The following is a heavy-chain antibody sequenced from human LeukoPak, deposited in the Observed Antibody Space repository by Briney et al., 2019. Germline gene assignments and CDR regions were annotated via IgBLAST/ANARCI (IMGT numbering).Heavy chain of an antibody. D-gene: IGHD3-22*01. V-gene: IGHV3-30*02. CDR2: IRYDGSNK. J-gene: IGHJ4*02. CDR1: GFTFSSYG. CDR3: AREPHYYDTPYYFDY. Sequence: PGGSLRLSCAASGFTFSSYGMHWVRQAPGKGLEWVAFIRYDGSNKYYADSVKGRFTISRDNAKNSLYLQMNSLRAEDTAVYYCAREPHYYDTPYYFDYWGQGTLVTVSS.